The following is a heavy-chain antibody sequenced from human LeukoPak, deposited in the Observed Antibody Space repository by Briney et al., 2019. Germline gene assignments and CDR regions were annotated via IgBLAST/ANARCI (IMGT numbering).Heavy chain of an antibody. CDR2: IYYSGST. D-gene: IGHD1-26*01. V-gene: IGHV4-59*08. J-gene: IGHJ4*02. CDR1: GGSISSYY. Sequence: PSETLSLTCTVSGGSISSYYWTWIRQPPGKGLEWIGYIYYSGSTKYNPSLKSRVTISVDSSKSHFSLKLSSVTAADTAVYYCARAQVGIVGATEFAYWGQGTLVTVSS. CDR3: ARAQVGIVGATEFAY.